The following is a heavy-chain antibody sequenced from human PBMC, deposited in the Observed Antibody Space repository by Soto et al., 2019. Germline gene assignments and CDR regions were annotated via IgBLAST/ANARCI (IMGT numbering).Heavy chain of an antibody. J-gene: IGHJ3*02. CDR3: AKGYDYVSFDM. CDR1: GFNFSSHG. Sequence: EVQLLESGGGLLQPGGSLRLSCSSSGFNFSSHGMSWVRQAPGKGLEWVSHIGGNGVSIYYADSVRGRFTISRDNSKNTLYLQMNSLRAEDTAVYYCAKGYDYVSFDMWGQGTIVTVS. V-gene: IGHV3-23*01. D-gene: IGHD3-16*01. CDR2: IGGNGVSI.